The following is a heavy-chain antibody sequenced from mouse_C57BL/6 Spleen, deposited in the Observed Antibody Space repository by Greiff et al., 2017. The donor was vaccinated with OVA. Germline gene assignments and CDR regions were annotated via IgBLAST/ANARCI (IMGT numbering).Heavy chain of an antibody. CDR1: GYTFTSYW. Sequence: QVQLQQPGAELVRPGSSVKLSCKASGYTFTSYWMHWVKQRPIQGLEWIGNIDPSDSETHYNQKFKDKATLTVDKSSSTAYMQLSSLTSEDSAVYYCARRGGCYGGYFDYWGQGTTLTVSS. J-gene: IGHJ2*01. CDR2: IDPSDSET. CDR3: ARRGGCYGGYFDY. V-gene: IGHV1-52*01. D-gene: IGHD1-1*01.